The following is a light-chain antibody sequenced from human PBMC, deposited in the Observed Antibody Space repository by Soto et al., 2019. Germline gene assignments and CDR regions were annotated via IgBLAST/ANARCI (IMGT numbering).Light chain of an antibody. CDR1: QTVSTS. CDR3: QQRYSSPVT. V-gene: IGKV1-39*01. Sequence: DIQMTQSPSSLSASVGDRVTITCRASQTVSTSLNCYQQKPGKAPNLLIYAAASLQSGVPSRFSGRGSGTDFTLIINSLQHEDFATYYCQQRYSSPVTFGQGKRLEI. CDR2: AAA. J-gene: IGKJ5*01.